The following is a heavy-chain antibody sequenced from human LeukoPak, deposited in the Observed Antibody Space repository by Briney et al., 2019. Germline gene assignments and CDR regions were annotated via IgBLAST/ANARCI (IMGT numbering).Heavy chain of an antibody. CDR2: ISGSGGST. J-gene: IGHJ4*02. D-gene: IGHD3-22*01. CDR3: AKDRHYYYDSSGYYN. Sequence: GSLRLSCAASGFTFSSYAMSWVRQAPGKGLEWVSAISGSGGSTYYADSVKGRFTISRDNSKNTLYLQMNSLRAEDTAVYYCAKDRHYYYDSSGYYNWGQGTLVTVSS. V-gene: IGHV3-23*01. CDR1: GFTFSSYA.